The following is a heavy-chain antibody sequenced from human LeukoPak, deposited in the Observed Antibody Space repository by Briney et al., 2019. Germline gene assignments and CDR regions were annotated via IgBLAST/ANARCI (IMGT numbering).Heavy chain of an antibody. CDR2: IYTSGST. CDR1: GGSISSYY. CDR3: ARGPDIVVVPAVITDTFDI. J-gene: IGHJ3*02. V-gene: IGHV4-4*07. D-gene: IGHD2-2*01. Sequence: SETLSLTCTVSGGSISSYYWSWIRQPAGKGLEWIGRIYTSGSTNYNPSLKSRVTMSVDTSKNQFSLKLSSVTAADTAVYYCARGPDIVVVPAVITDTFDIWGQGTMVTVSS.